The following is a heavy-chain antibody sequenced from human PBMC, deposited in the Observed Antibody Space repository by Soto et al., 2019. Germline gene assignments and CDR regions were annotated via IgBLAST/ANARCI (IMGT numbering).Heavy chain of an antibody. CDR3: AKGLHSSGWFPDAFDI. V-gene: IGHV3-23*01. J-gene: IGHJ3*02. CDR2: ISGSGCST. Sequence: GVSLRLSCAASGFTFRSYAMSWVRQAPGKGLEWVSAISGSGCSTYYADSVKGRFTISRDNSKNTLYLQMNSLRAEDTAVYYCAKGLHSSGWFPDAFDIWGQGTMVTVSS. D-gene: IGHD6-19*01. CDR1: GFTFRSYA.